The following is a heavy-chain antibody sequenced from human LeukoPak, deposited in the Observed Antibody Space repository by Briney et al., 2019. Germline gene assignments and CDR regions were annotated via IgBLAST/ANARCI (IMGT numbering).Heavy chain of an antibody. D-gene: IGHD5-18*01. CDR2: ISYDGSNK. V-gene: IGHV3-30-3*01. CDR3: ARDLDTAMVTPDY. Sequence: GGSLRLSCAASGFTFSSYAMHWVRQAPGKGLEWVAVISYDGSNKYYADSVKGRFTISRDNSKNTLYLQMNSLRAEDSAVYYCARDLDTAMVTPDYWGQGTLVTVSS. CDR1: GFTFSSYA. J-gene: IGHJ4*02.